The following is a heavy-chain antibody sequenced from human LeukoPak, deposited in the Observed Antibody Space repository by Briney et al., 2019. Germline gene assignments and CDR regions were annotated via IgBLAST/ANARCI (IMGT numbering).Heavy chain of an antibody. V-gene: IGHV5-51*01. J-gene: IGHJ4*02. CDR1: GYSFTTYW. CDR2: IYPGDSDT. Sequence: GESLKISCEASGYSFTTYWIGWVRQMPGKGLEWMGIIYPGDSDTRYSPSFQGQVTMSADKSISTAYLQWSSLKASDTAMYYCARQLSRGGDYWGQGTLVTVSS. D-gene: IGHD3-10*01. CDR3: ARQLSRGGDY.